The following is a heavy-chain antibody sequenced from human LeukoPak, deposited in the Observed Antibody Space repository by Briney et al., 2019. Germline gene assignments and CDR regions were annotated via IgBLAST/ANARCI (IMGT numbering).Heavy chain of an antibody. CDR3: ARDGYSSSWSDAFDI. D-gene: IGHD6-13*01. CDR2: IYYSGST. CDR1: GGSISSSSYY. V-gene: IGHV4-39*07. J-gene: IGHJ3*02. Sequence: PSETLSLTCTVSGGSISSSSYYWGWIRQPPGKGLEWIGSIYYSGSTYYNPSLKSRVTISVDTSKNQFSLKLSSVTAADTAVYYCARDGYSSSWSDAFDIWGQGTMVTVSS.